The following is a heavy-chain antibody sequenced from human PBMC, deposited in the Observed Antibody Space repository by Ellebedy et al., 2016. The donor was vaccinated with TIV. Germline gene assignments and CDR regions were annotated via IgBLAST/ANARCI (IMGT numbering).Heavy chain of an antibody. D-gene: IGHD3-22*01. Sequence: PGGSLRLSCAASGFTFDDYAMHWVRQVPGKGLEWVSGISWNSDIIDYADSVKGRFTISRDNAKNSLYLQMNSLRAEGTALYYCGKAAYDKGAFDIWGQGTMVTVSS. CDR1: GFTFDDYA. CDR2: ISWNSDII. J-gene: IGHJ3*02. V-gene: IGHV3-9*01. CDR3: GKAAYDKGAFDI.